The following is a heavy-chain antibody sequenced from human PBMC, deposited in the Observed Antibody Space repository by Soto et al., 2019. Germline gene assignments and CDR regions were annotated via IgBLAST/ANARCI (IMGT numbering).Heavy chain of an antibody. CDR2: ISSSSSYI. Sequence: EVQLVESGGGLVKPGGSLRLSCAASGFTFSSYSMNWVRQAPGKGLEWVSSISSSSSYIYYADSVKGRFTISRDNAKKPLQRQMKRLGVEDTAVYYCGRDRGAVVGYCSRGSGYSGAFDIWGQGTMVTVSS. CDR3: GRDRGAVVGYCSRGSGYSGAFDI. V-gene: IGHV3-21*01. CDR1: GFTFSSYS. J-gene: IGHJ3*02. D-gene: IGHD2-15*01.